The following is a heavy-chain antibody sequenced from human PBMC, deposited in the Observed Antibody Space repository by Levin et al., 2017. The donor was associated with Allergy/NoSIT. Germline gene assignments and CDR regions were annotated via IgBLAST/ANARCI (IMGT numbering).Heavy chain of an antibody. Sequence: GESLKISCKASGFTFTNYYMHWVRQAPGQGFEWMGIINPSGGTTTYTQKFQGRVSITRDTSTSTVDMELSSLRSEDTAVYYCARTPLLGNYRDVWGKGTTVTVSS. J-gene: IGHJ6*03. CDR2: INPSGGTT. CDR3: ARTPLLGNYRDV. D-gene: IGHD1-26*01. CDR1: GFTFTNYY. V-gene: IGHV1-46*01.